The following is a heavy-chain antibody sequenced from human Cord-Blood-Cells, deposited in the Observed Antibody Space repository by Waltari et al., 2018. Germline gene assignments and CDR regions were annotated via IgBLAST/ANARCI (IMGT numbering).Heavy chain of an antibody. CDR2: IYPGDSDT. CDR3: ARGHGDYGDYPPFYYFDY. Sequence: EVQLVQSGAEVKKPGESLKISCKGAGYSFPSYWIGWVRQMPGQGLEWMGIIYPGDSDTRYSPSFQGQVTISADKSISTAYLQWSSLKASDTAMYYCARGHGDYGDYPPFYYFDYWGQGTLVTVSS. CDR1: GYSFPSYW. V-gene: IGHV5-51*01. D-gene: IGHD4-17*01. J-gene: IGHJ4*02.